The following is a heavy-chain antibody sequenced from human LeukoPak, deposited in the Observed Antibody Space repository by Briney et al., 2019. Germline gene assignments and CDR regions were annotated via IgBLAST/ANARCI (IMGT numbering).Heavy chain of an antibody. J-gene: IGHJ4*02. CDR2: IKQDGSEK. CDR3: ARGGGYYYFDY. CDR1: GFTFSSYW. D-gene: IGHD3-22*01. Sequence: GGSLRLSCAAPGFTFSSYWMSWVRQAPGKGLEWVANIKQDGSEKYYVDSVKGRFTISRDNAKNSLYLQMNSLRAEDTAVYYCARGGGYYYFDYWGQGTLVTVSS. V-gene: IGHV3-7*01.